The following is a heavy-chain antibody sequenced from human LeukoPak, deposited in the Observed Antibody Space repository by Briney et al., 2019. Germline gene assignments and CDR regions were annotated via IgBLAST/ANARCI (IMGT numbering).Heavy chain of an antibody. V-gene: IGHV1-69*06. CDR1: GGTFSSYA. CDR3: ARVEDYYDSSGYLVRGGFDY. D-gene: IGHD3-22*01. Sequence: SVKVSCKASGGTFSSYAISWVRQAPGQGLEWMGGIIPIFGTANYAQKFQGRVTITADKSTSTAYMELSSLRSEDTAVYYCARVEDYYDSSGYLVRGGFDYWGQGTLVTVSS. J-gene: IGHJ4*02. CDR2: IIPIFGTA.